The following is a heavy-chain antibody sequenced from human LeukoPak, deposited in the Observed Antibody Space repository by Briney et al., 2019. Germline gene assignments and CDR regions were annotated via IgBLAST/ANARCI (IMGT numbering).Heavy chain of an antibody. Sequence: GGSLRLSCAASGFTFDDYAMHWVRQAPGKGLEWVSGISWNSGSIGYADSVKGRFTISRDNAKNSLYLQMNSLRAEDTALYYCSRGAYYYDYFDYWGQGTLVTVSS. CDR1: GFTFDDYA. V-gene: IGHV3-9*01. J-gene: IGHJ4*02. D-gene: IGHD3-10*01. CDR2: ISWNSGSI. CDR3: SRGAYYYDYFDY.